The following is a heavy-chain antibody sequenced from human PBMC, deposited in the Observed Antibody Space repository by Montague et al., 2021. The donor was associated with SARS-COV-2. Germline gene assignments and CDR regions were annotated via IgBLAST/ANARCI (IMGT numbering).Heavy chain of an antibody. CDR3: ARISKYSYGIYYYGMDV. D-gene: IGHD5-18*01. J-gene: IGHJ6*02. V-gene: IGHV4-59*01. Sequence: SETLSLTCTVSGGSISSYYWSWIRQPPGKGLEWIGYIYYSGSTNYNPSLKSRVTISVDTSKNQFSLKLSSVTAADTAVYYCARISKYSYGIYYYGMDVWGQGTTVTVS. CDR1: GGSISSYY. CDR2: IYYSGST.